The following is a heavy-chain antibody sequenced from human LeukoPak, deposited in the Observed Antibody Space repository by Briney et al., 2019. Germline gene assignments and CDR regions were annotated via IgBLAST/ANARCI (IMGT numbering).Heavy chain of an antibody. CDR3: ARTPDY. CDR2: IKQDGSEK. Sequence: GGSLRLSCAASGFTFDDYGMSWVRQAPGKGLEWVANIKQDGSEKYYVDSVKGRFTISRDNAKNSLYLQMNSLRAEDTAVYYCARTPDYWGQGTLVTVSS. J-gene: IGHJ4*02. CDR1: GFTFDDYG. V-gene: IGHV3-7*01.